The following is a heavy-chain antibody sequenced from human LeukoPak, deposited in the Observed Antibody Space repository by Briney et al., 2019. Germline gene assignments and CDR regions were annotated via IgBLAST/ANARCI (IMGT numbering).Heavy chain of an antibody. CDR3: ARHLATATSAFDA. CDR2: INHSGST. CDR1: GGSFSGYY. V-gene: IGHV4-34*01. J-gene: IGHJ4*02. D-gene: IGHD1-26*01. Sequence: SETLSLTCAVYGGSFSGYYWSWIRQPPGKGLEWIGDINHSGSTNYNPSLKSRVTISVDSSNNQFSLKLNSVTTADTAVYYWARHLATATSAFDAWGRGTLVTVSS.